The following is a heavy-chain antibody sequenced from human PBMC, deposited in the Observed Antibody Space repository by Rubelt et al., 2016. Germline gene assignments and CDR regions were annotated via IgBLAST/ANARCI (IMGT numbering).Heavy chain of an antibody. CDR3: ASKLYDYPYYFDC. Sequence: QVQLQESGPGLVKPSGTLSLTCAVSGGSITSNNWWSWVRQSPGKGLEWIGEISHSGSTNYIPSLKSRFTISVDKSKNQFSLRLSSVTAADTAVYYCASKLYDYPYYFDCWGQGTLVTVSS. D-gene: IGHD5-12*01. J-gene: IGHJ4*02. CDR2: ISHSGST. V-gene: IGHV4-4*02. CDR1: GGSITSNNW.